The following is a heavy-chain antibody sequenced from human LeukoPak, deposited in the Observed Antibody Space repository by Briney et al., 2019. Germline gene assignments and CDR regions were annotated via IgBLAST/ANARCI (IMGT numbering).Heavy chain of an antibody. CDR1: EMSFSAYY. CDR3: ARGFPPGSGSRGSHAFDV. D-gene: IGHD6-19*01. V-gene: IGHV4-34*01. J-gene: IGHJ3*01. Sequence: PSETLSLTCAVSEMSFSAYYWNWIRQSPGKGLEWIGDINYGGSTKYTPSLEGRGTILIDTSKNQFSLKLPSVTAADTAVYYCARGFPPGSGSRGSHAFDVWGQGTMVTVSS. CDR2: INYGGST.